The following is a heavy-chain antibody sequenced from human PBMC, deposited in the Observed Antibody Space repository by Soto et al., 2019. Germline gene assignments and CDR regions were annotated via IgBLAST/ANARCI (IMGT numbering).Heavy chain of an antibody. CDR2: INPNSGGT. J-gene: IGHJ6*02. CDR3: ARSVLSSGLPMDV. Sequence: ASVKVSCKASGYTFTGYYMHWVRQAPGQGLEWMGWINPNSGGTNYAQKFQGWVTMTRDTSISTAYMELSRLRSDDTAVYYCARSVLSSGLPMDVWGQGTTVTVSS. CDR1: GYTFTGYY. V-gene: IGHV1-2*04. D-gene: IGHD6-19*01.